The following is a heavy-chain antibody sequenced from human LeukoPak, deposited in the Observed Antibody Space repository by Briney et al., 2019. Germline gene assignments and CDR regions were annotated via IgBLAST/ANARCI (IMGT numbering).Heavy chain of an antibody. CDR3: ARVRLGRGLDY. CDR1: GGSISSYY. Sequence: SSETLSLTCTVSGGSISSYYWSWVRQPPGKGLEWIGYIYYSGSTNYNPSLKSRVTISVDTSKNQFSLKLSSVTAADTAMYYCARVRLGRGLDYWGQGTLVTVSS. CDR2: IYYSGST. J-gene: IGHJ4*02. D-gene: IGHD6-19*01. V-gene: IGHV4-59*01.